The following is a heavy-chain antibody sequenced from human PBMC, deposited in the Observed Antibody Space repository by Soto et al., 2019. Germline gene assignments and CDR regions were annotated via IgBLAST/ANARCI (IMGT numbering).Heavy chain of an antibody. V-gene: IGHV1-69*01. J-gene: IGHJ6*02. CDR3: ARSPGSSNRVEIYYYYYYGMDV. Sequence: QVQLVQSGAEVKKPGSSVKVSCKASGGTFSSYAISWVRQAPGQGLEWMGGIIPISGTANYAQKFQGRVTITADESTSAVYMELSSPRSEDTAGYFCARSPGSSNRVEIYYYYYYGMDVWGQGTTVTVSS. D-gene: IGHD3-10*01. CDR1: GGTFSSYA. CDR2: IIPISGTA.